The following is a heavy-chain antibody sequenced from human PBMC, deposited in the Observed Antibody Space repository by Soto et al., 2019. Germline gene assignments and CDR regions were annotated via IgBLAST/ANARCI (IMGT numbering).Heavy chain of an antibody. CDR1: GGTFSSYA. CDR3: ARGSEQTIVVVITHYYYYGMDV. Sequence: QVQLVQSWAEVKKPGSSVKVSCKASGGTFSSYAIRWVRQAPGQGLERMGGIIPIFGTANYAQKFQGRVTITADESTSTAYMELSSLRSEDTAVYYCARGSEQTIVVVITHYYYYGMDVWGQGTTVTVSS. D-gene: IGHD3-22*01. CDR2: IIPIFGTA. J-gene: IGHJ6*02. V-gene: IGHV1-69*01.